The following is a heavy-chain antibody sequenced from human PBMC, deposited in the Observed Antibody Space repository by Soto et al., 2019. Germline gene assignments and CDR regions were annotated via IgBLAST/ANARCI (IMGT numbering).Heavy chain of an antibody. Sequence: EVQLLESGGGLVLPGGSLRLSCAASGFTFNNYAMTWVRQAPGKGLEWVSAVSSSADSTHYADSVKGRFTISRDNAKNSLYLQMNSLRAEDTAVYYCASRYYDSSGYYTFGYWGQGTLVTVSS. CDR2: VSSSADST. J-gene: IGHJ4*02. CDR1: GFTFNNYA. V-gene: IGHV3-23*01. D-gene: IGHD3-22*01. CDR3: ASRYYDSSGYYTFGY.